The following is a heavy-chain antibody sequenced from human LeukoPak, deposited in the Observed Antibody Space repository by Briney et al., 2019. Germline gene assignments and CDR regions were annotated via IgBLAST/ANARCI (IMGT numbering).Heavy chain of an antibody. V-gene: IGHV3-74*01. CDR3: ARGLQLYYDSSGYYY. D-gene: IGHD3-22*01. Sequence: SGGSLRLSCAASGFTFSSYWMHWVRQAPGKGLVWVSRINSDGSSTSYADSVKGRFTISRDNAKNTLYLQMNSLRAEDTAVYYCARGLQLYYDSSGYYYWGQGTLVTVSS. CDR1: GFTFSSYW. J-gene: IGHJ4*02. CDR2: INSDGSST.